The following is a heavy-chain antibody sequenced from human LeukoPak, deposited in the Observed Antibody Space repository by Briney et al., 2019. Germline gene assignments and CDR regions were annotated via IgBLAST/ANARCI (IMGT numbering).Heavy chain of an antibody. V-gene: IGHV3-30*18. CDR3: AKDSARMGGDGSVYS. D-gene: IGHD1-26*01. J-gene: IGHJ4*02. Sequence: PGRSLRLSCAASGFTFSSYGMHWVRQAPGKGLEWVAVMSYDGSNKYYADSVKGRFTISRDNSKNTLYLQMNSLRAEDTAVYYCAKDSARMGGDGSVYSWGQGTLVTVSS. CDR1: GFTFSSYG. CDR2: MSYDGSNK.